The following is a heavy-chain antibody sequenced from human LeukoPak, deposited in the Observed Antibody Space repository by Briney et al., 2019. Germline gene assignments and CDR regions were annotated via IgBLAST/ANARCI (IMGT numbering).Heavy chain of an antibody. CDR2: INPNSGGT. V-gene: IGHV1-2*06. D-gene: IGHD3-22*01. CDR3: ASGDSSGYYYY. CDR1: GGTFSSYT. Sequence: ASVKVSCKASGGTFSSYTISWVRQAPGQGLEWMGRINPNSGGTNYAQKFQGRVTMTRDTSISTAYMELSRLRSDDTAVYYCASGDSSGYYYYWGQGTLVTVSS. J-gene: IGHJ4*02.